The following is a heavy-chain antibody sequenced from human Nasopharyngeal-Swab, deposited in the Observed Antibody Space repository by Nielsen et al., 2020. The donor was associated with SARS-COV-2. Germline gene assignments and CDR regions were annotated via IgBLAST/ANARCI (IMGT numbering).Heavy chain of an antibody. J-gene: IGHJ6*02. CDR2: INPNSGGT. V-gene: IGHV1-2*06. CDR3: ARARGDYIMGYYYYYYGMDV. CDR1: GYTFTGYY. Sequence: ASVKVSCKASGYTFTGYYMHWVRQAPGQGLEWMGRINPNSGGTNYAQKFQGRVTMTRDTSISTAYMELSRLRSDDTAVYYCARARGDYIMGYYYYYYGMDVWGQGTTVTVSS. D-gene: IGHD4-17*01.